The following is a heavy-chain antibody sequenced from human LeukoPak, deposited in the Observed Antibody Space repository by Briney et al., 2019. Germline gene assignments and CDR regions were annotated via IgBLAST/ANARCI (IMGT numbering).Heavy chain of an antibody. CDR1: GYTLTELS. V-gene: IGHV1-2*02. CDR2: INPNSGGT. J-gene: IGHJ5*02. Sequence: ASVKVSCKVSGYTLTELSMHWVRQAPGQGLEWMGWINPNSGGTNYAQKFQGRVTMTRDTSISTAYMELSRLRSDDTAVYYCARGTKYYDIFTAYNGGDWFDPWGQGTLVTVSS. CDR3: ARGTKYYDIFTAYNGGDWFDP. D-gene: IGHD3-9*01.